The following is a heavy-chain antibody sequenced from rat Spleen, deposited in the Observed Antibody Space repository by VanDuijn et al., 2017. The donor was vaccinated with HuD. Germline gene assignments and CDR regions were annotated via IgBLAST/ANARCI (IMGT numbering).Heavy chain of an antibody. CDR3: TRALYNSYCFDN. Sequence: QVQLKESGPGLVQPSPTLSLTCPVSGFLLTDYSVYWVRQPPGKGLEWMGRIQSGGSTDYNSALKSRLSISRDTSKSQVFLKMNSLQPEDTAIYYCTRALYNSYCFDNWGQGVMVMVSS. J-gene: IGHJ2*01. CDR2: IQSGGST. V-gene: IGHV2-19*01. CDR1: GFLLTDYS. D-gene: IGHD1-2*01.